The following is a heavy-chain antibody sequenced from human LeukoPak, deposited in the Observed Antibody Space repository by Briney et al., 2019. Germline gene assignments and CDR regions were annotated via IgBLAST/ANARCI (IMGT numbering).Heavy chain of an antibody. V-gene: IGHV3-74*01. CDR1: GFTFSSYW. D-gene: IGHD3-22*01. CDR2: IKSDGST. J-gene: IGHJ1*01. Sequence: GGALRLSCAASGFTFSSYWMHWVRQAPGKGLVWVSRIKSDGSTRYADSVKGRFTISRDNAKNTVSLQMNSLRAEDTGVYYCARAPSEIGGYYPEYFRHWGQGTLVTVSP. CDR3: ARAPSEIGGYYPEYFRH.